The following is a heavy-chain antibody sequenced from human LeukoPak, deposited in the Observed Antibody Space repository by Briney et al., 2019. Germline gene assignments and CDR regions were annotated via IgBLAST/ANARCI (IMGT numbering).Heavy chain of an antibody. CDR1: GFTVSSNY. CDR3: AKYSWLFGVY. D-gene: IGHD3-22*01. Sequence: GGSLRLSCAASGFTVSSNYMSWVRQAPGKGLEWVSAISGSGGSTYYADSVKGRFTISRDNSKNTLYLQMNSLRAEDTAVYYCAKYSWLFGVYWGQGTLVTVSS. V-gene: IGHV3-23*01. J-gene: IGHJ4*02. CDR2: ISGSGGST.